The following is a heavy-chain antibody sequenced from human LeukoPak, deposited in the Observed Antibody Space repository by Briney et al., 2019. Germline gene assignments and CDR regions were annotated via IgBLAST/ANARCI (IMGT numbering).Heavy chain of an antibody. CDR1: GFTFSSYAM. J-gene: IGHJ5*02. Sequence: PGGSLRLSCAASGFTFSSYAMSWVRQAPGKGLEWIGEIYHNGSTNYNPSLKSRVTISVDKSKNQFSLKLSSVTAADTAIYYCARPPDPWGQGTLVTVSS. V-gene: IGHV4-4*02. CDR2: IYHNGST. CDR3: ARPPDP.